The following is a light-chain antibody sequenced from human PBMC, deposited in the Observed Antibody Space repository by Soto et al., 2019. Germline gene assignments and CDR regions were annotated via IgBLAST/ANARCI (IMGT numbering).Light chain of an antibody. CDR2: ESS. Sequence: QSALTQPASLSGSPGQSITISCTGTSSDIGAYDYVSWFQQHPGKAPKLIIYESSRRPSGISHRFSGSRSGNTASLTISGLRAEDEADYYCCSYANSDSFVFGTGTKVTVL. V-gene: IGLV2-23*01. CDR1: SSDIGAYDY. J-gene: IGLJ1*01. CDR3: CSYANSDSFV.